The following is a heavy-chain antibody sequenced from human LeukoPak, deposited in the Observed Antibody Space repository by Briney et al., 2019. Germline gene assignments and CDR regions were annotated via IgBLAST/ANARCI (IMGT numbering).Heavy chain of an antibody. V-gene: IGHV1-18*01. D-gene: IGHD3-10*01. CDR1: GYTFTSYG. Sequence: GASVKVSCKASGYTFTSYGISWVRQAPGQGLEWMGWISVYNDNTKYAQKVQGRVSMTTDTSTTTAYMELRSLRFDDTAVYYCARVYYASGDKAFDIWGQGTMVIVS. CDR2: ISVYNDNT. CDR3: ARVYYASGDKAFDI. J-gene: IGHJ3*02.